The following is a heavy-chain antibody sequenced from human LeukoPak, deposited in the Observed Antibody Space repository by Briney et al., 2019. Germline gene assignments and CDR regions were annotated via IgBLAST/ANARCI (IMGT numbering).Heavy chain of an antibody. D-gene: IGHD4-11*01. CDR2: IYYSGTT. CDR1: GGSISGSTYY. V-gene: IGHV4-39*01. Sequence: PSETLSLTCIDSGGSISGSTYYWGWIRQPPGKGLEWIATIYYSGTTYYNPSLKSRVTISVGTSKNQSSLKLSSVTAADTAVYYCARQKTTVDYWGQGTLVTVSS. J-gene: IGHJ4*02. CDR3: ARQKTTVDY.